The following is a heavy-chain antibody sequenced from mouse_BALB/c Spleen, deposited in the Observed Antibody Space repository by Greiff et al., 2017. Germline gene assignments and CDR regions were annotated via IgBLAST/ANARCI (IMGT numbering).Heavy chain of an antibody. CDR2: ISSGGSYT. CDR3: ARDYGSSYPYYFDY. CDR1: GFTFSSYA. J-gene: IGHJ2*01. V-gene: IGHV5-9-3*01. D-gene: IGHD1-1*01. Sequence: EVQGVESGGGLVKPGGSLKLSCAASGFTFSSYAMSWVRQTPEKRLEWVATISSGGSYTYYPDSVKGRFTISRDNAKNTLYLQMSSLRSEDTAMYYCARDYGSSYPYYFDYWGQGTTLTVSS.